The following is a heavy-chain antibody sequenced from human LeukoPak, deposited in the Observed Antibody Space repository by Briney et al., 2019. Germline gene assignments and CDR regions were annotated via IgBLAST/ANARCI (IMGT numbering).Heavy chain of an antibody. Sequence: GGSLRLSCAASGFTVSSNYMSWVRQAPGKGLGWVSVIYSGGSTYYADSVKGRFTISRDNSKNTLYLQMNSLRAEDTAVYYCARDLVVGATEIDYWGQGTLVTVSS. CDR1: GFTVSSNY. D-gene: IGHD1-26*01. J-gene: IGHJ4*02. CDR2: IYSGGST. V-gene: IGHV3-53*01. CDR3: ARDLVVGATEIDY.